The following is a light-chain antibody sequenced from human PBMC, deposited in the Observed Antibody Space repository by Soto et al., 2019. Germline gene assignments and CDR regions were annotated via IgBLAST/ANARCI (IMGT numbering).Light chain of an antibody. CDR2: EVS. CDR3: SSYGGSNNLV. CDR1: SSDIGHYDY. J-gene: IGLJ2*01. V-gene: IGLV2-8*01. Sequence: QSALTQPPSASGSPGQSVTISCTGTSSDIGHYDYVSWYQHQPGKAPKLMIYEVSKRPSGVPDRFSGSKFGYTASLTVSGLQVEDEADYCCSSYGGSNNLVFGGGTKLTVL.